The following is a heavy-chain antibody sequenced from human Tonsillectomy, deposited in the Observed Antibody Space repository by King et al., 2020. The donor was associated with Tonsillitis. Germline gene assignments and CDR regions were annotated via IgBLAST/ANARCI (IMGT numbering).Heavy chain of an antibody. V-gene: IGHV4-4*07. CDR3: ARVTDYDFWSGFQTGAFDI. CDR1: GGSISSYY. Sequence: QLQESGPGLVKPSETLSLTCTVSGGSISSYYWSWIRQPAGKGLEWIGRIYTSGSTNYNPSLKSRVTMSVDTSKNQFSLKLSTVTAADTAVYYCARVTDYDFWSGFQTGAFDIWGQGTMVTLSS. D-gene: IGHD3-3*01. J-gene: IGHJ3*02. CDR2: IYTSGST.